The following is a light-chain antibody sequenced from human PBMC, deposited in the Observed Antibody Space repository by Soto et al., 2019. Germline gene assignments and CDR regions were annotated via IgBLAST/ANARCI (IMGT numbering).Light chain of an antibody. V-gene: IGKV3-15*01. Sequence: EIVMTQSPATLSVSPGERATLSCRASQSIGSSLAWYQQKPGQAPRLLIYAASTRATDIPVRFSGSGSGTEFTVTISSLQSEDFAVYYCQQYNRWPRTFGQGTKVDI. CDR3: QQYNRWPRT. CDR1: QSIGSS. J-gene: IGKJ1*01. CDR2: AAS.